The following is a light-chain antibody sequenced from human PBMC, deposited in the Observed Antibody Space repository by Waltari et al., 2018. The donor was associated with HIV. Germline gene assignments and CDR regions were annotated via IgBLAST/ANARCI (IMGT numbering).Light chain of an antibody. CDR3: MQALHTPST. CDR1: QSLLHSNGYNY. CDR2: LGS. Sequence: DIVMTQSPLSLPVTPGEPASISCRSSQSLLHSNGYNYVGWYLQKAGQSPQLLIYLGSYRASGVPDRFSGNTSGTEFTLQISRVEAGDVGVFYCMQALHTPSTFGQGTKVEIK. J-gene: IGKJ1*01. V-gene: IGKV2-28*01.